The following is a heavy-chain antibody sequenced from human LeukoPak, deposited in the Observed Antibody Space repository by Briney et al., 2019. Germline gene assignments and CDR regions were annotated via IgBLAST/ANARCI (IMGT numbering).Heavy chain of an antibody. Sequence: SVKVSCKASGGTFSSYAISWVRQAPGQGLEWMGRIIPILGIANYAQKFQGRVTITADKSTSTAYMELSSLRSEDTAVYYCARGGDYYDSSGYPLWGQGTLVTVSS. CDR2: IIPILGIA. J-gene: IGHJ1*01. V-gene: IGHV1-69*04. CDR1: GGTFSSYA. CDR3: ARGGDYYDSSGYPL. D-gene: IGHD3-22*01.